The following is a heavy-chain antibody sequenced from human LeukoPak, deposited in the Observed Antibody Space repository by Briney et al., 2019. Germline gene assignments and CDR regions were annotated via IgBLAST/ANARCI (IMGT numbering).Heavy chain of an antibody. CDR2: ISAYNGNT. V-gene: IGHV1-18*01. Sequence: GASVKVSCKASGYTFTSYGISWVRQAPGQGLEWMGWISAYNGNTNYAQKLQGRVTMTTDTSTSTAYMELRSLRSDDTAVYYCARERGRAVAGTRGLLWYWGQGTLVTVSS. J-gene: IGHJ4*02. CDR3: ARERGRAVAGTRGLLWY. D-gene: IGHD6-19*01. CDR1: GYTFTSYG.